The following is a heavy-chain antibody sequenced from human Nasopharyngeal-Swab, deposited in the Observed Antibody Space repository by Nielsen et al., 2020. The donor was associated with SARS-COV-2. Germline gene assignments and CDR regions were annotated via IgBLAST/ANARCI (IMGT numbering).Heavy chain of an antibody. V-gene: IGHV3-7*03. Sequence: GGSLRLSCAASGFTFSSYRMSWVREAPGKGMEWVANIKQGGSEKFYVDSVKGRFTISRDNAKNSLYLQMNSLRAEDTAVYYCGRGDYYASSGDYVDAFDIWGQGTMVTVS. CDR1: GFTFSSYR. CDR2: IKQGGSEK. D-gene: IGHD3-22*01. CDR3: GRGDYYASSGDYVDAFDI. J-gene: IGHJ3*02.